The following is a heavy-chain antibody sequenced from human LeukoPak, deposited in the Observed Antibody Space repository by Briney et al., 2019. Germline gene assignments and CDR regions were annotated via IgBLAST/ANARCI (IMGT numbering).Heavy chain of an antibody. CDR1: GYTFTGYY. Sequence: ASVKVSCKASGYTFTGYYVHWVRQAPGQGPEWMGWVIPHSGGTNYAQKFQGRVTMTRDTSINTAYMVLFSLRSDDTAIYYCALLGATELDYWGQGTLVTVSS. CDR2: VIPHSGGT. CDR3: ALLGATELDY. J-gene: IGHJ4*02. D-gene: IGHD1-26*01. V-gene: IGHV1-2*02.